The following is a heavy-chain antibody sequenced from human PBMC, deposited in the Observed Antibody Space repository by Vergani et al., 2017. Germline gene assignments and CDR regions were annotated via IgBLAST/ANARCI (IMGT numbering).Heavy chain of an antibody. V-gene: IGHV4-61*02. CDR3: ARDLGLRLGGPTRDYYGMDV. CDR1: GASINNDFYY. CDR2: IYVSGIT. D-gene: IGHD3-16*01. Sequence: QVQLQESGPGLVKPSQTLSLTCTVSGASINNDFYYWHWIRQPAGKGLEWIGRIYVSGITDYNSSLQSRVSMSVDTSKNQFSLKLSSVTAADTAVYYCARDLGLRLGGPTRDYYGMDVWGQGP. J-gene: IGHJ6*02.